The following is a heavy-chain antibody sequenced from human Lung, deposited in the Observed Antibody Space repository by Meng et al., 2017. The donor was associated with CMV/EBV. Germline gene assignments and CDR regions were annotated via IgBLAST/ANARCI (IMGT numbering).Heavy chain of an antibody. CDR3: ARGYCSSTNCLPFYRNGMDV. V-gene: IGHV6-1*01. D-gene: IGHD2-2*01. CDR1: GDSLSSNTAA. J-gene: IGHJ6*02. CDR2: TYYRSKWYN. Sequence: QXXXHTXXLSGDSLSSNTAAWNWIRQSPSSGLEWLGRTYYRSKWYNDYAVSVKSRITIKPDTSKNQFSLQLNSVTPEDTAVYYCARGYCSSTNCLPFYRNGMDVWXQGTXVTVSS.